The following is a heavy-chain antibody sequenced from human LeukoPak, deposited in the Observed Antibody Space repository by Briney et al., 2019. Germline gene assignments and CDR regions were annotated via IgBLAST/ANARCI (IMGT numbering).Heavy chain of an antibody. V-gene: IGHV3-23*01. Sequence: GGSLRLSCAASGFTFSSYAMSRVRQAPGKGLEWVSAISAGGDTTYTADSVRGRFTISRDNSKNTLYLQMNTLTAEDTAVYYCAGISYSGTWPVGYWGQGTLVTVTA. CDR1: GFTFSSYA. D-gene: IGHD6-25*01. CDR3: AGISYSGTWPVGY. J-gene: IGHJ4*02. CDR2: ISAGGDTT.